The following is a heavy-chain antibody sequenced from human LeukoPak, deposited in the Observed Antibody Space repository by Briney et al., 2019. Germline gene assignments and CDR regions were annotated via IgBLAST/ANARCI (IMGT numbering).Heavy chain of an antibody. J-gene: IGHJ4*02. Sequence: PSETLSLSCTVSGGSMSGYYRNWIRQPPGGGLWWIGYIYYSGSTNYNPSLKSRATISVDTSKNQFSLKLSSVTAADTAVYYCARSGYSYDLVDYRGQGTLVTVSS. D-gene: IGHD5-18*01. CDR3: ARSGYSYDLVDY. CDR1: GGSMSGYY. V-gene: IGHV4-59*08. CDR2: IYYSGST.